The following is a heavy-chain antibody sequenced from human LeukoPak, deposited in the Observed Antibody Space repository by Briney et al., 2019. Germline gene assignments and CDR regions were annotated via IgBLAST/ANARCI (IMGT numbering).Heavy chain of an antibody. Sequence: GGPLRLSCTASGFTFGDYAMSWVRQAPGKGLEWVGFIRSKAYGGTTEYAASVKGRFTISRDDSKSIAYLQMNSLKTEDTAVYYCTRGRCSGGSCYTYYFDYWGQGTLVTVSS. CDR2: IRSKAYGGTT. D-gene: IGHD2-15*01. J-gene: IGHJ4*02. V-gene: IGHV3-49*04. CDR3: TRGRCSGGSCYTYYFDY. CDR1: GFTFGDYA.